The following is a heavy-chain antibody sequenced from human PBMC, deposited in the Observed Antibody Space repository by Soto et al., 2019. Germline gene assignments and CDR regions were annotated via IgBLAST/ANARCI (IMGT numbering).Heavy chain of an antibody. J-gene: IGHJ6*02. D-gene: IGHD2-8*01. CDR3: AKLNGLYYYYGMDV. Sequence: VDSLRPSSQCSGFPFRIFALSWVRQAPGKGLEWVSAISGSGGSTYYADSVKGRFTISRDNSKNTLYLQMNSLRAEDTAVYYCAKLNGLYYYYGMDVWGQGT. CDR2: ISGSGGST. CDR1: GFPFRIFA. V-gene: IGHV3-23*01.